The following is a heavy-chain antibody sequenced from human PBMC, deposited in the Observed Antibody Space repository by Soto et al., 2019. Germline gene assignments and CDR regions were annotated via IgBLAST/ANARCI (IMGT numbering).Heavy chain of an antibody. CDR2: IYDSGGT. CDR1: GGSITSGGYY. Sequence: SETLSLTCTVSGGSITSGGYYWSWIRQHPGKGLEWLGYIYDSGGTFYNPSLKSRITLSVDTSKNQFSLKLSSVTVADTAVYFCARKQAGYFYGIDYWGQGTLVTVS. D-gene: IGHD3-10*01. CDR3: ARKQAGYFYGIDY. V-gene: IGHV4-31*03. J-gene: IGHJ4*02.